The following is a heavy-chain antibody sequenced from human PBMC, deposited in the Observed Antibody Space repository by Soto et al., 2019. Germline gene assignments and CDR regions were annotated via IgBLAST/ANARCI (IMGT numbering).Heavy chain of an antibody. D-gene: IGHD3-10*01. CDR2: ISGSGNSR. V-gene: IGHV3-23*01. CDR1: GFTFYNYA. Sequence: EVQLLESGGALVQPGGSLRLSCAATGFTFYNYALSWVRQAPGKGPEWVSSISGSGNSRHYADSVKGRFTVSRDNSKNTLYLKMNSRRAGETALYYCALAINPSLGSGELWGGFDYWGRGTLVTVS. J-gene: IGHJ4*02. CDR3: ALAINPSLGSGELWGGFDY.